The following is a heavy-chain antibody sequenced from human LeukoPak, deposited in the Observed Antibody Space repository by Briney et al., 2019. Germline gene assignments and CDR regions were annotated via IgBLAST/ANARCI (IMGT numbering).Heavy chain of an antibody. CDR1: GFTFSSYG. CDR2: ISGSGGST. D-gene: IGHD3-22*01. CDR3: AKDTSSGYYPFMEFDY. J-gene: IGHJ4*02. Sequence: KPGGSLRLSCAASGFTFSSYGMSWVRQAPGKGLEWVSAISGSGGSTYYADSVKGRFTISRDNSKNTLYLQMNSLRAEDTAVYYCAKDTSSGYYPFMEFDYWGQGTLVTVSS. V-gene: IGHV3-23*01.